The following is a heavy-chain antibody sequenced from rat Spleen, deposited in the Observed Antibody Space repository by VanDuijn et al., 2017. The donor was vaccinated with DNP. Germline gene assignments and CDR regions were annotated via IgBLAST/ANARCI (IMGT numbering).Heavy chain of an antibody. CDR1: GFMFSNYW. D-gene: IGHD4-3*01. CDR3: TRDRAYNSGYYVMDA. V-gene: IGHV5-31*01. Sequence: EVQLVESGGGLVQPGRSMKLSCAASGFMFSNYWMTWIRQAPGKGLEWVASISNTGGSTYYPDSVKGRFTISRDNAKSTLYLQMNSLRSEDTATYYCTRDRAYNSGYYVMDAWGQGA. J-gene: IGHJ4*01. CDR2: ISNTGGST.